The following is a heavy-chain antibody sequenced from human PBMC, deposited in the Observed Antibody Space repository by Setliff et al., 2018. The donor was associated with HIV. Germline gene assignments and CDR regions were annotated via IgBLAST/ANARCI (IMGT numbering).Heavy chain of an antibody. J-gene: IGHJ6*03. V-gene: IGHV3-21*01. CDR1: GFTFGSYS. CDR2: ISSSSSYI. D-gene: IGHD3-22*01. Sequence: GGSLRLSCAASGFTFGSYSMNWVRQAPGKGLEWVSSISSSSSYIYYADSVKGRFTISRDNAKNSLYLQMNSLRAEDTAVYYCARDQPRITMIVVVPFPMDVWGKGTTVTVSS. CDR3: ARDQPRITMIVVVPFPMDV.